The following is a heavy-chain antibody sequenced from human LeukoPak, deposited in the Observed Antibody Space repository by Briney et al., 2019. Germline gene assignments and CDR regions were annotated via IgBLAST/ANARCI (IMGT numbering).Heavy chain of an antibody. D-gene: IGHD7-27*01. V-gene: IGHV4-59*01. CDR1: APSISSYF. Sequence: SDTLSLTCALSAPSISSYFWSWIRHPPGKGLEWIGYIYYSGSSNYNPSLKSRVTMSVDTSTNQFSLKLTSVTAADTAVYYCARDLSGAPGVNWFDPWGQGTLVTVSS. CDR3: ARDLSGAPGVNWFDP. J-gene: IGHJ5*02. CDR2: IYYSGSS.